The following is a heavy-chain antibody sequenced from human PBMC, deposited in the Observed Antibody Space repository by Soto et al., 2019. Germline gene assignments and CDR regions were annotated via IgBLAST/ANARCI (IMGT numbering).Heavy chain of an antibody. V-gene: IGHV3-53*01. J-gene: IGHJ3*01. CDR3: ATWHEREHAYDV. CDR1: GLTISGKKY. D-gene: IGHD1-1*01. CDR2: LYDVDGS. Sequence: PGGSLRLSCAAFGLTISGKKYVAWVRQAPGKGLEWVSALYDVDGSFYADSVKGRFTPSSDSSKTTVYLQMNDLRPDDTAVYYCATWHEREHAYDVWGQGTTVTVSS.